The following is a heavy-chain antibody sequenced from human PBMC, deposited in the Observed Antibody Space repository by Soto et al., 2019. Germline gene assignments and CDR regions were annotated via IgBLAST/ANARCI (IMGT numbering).Heavy chain of an antibody. CDR3: ARRARYYYDSSGYTDFDY. V-gene: IGHV1-3*01. CDR2: INAGNGNT. J-gene: IGHJ4*02. CDR1: GYTFTSYA. Sequence: GASVKVSCKASGYTFTSYAMHWVRQAPGQRLEWMGWINAGNGNTKYSQKFQGRVTITRDTSASTAYMELSSLRSEDTAVYYCARRARYYYDSSGYTDFDYWGQGPLVTVSS. D-gene: IGHD3-22*01.